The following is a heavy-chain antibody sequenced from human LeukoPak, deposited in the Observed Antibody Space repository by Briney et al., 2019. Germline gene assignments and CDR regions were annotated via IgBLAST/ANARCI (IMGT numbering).Heavy chain of an antibody. CDR1: GFTFDDYG. CDR2: INWNGGNT. Sequence: PGGSLRLSCAASGFTFDDYGMSWVRQAPGKGLEWVSGINWNGGNTGYADSVKGRFTISRDNAKNSLYLQMNSLRAEDTALYYCARDRVLLWFGEYMTIFGYWGQGTLVTVSS. CDR3: ARDRVLLWFGEYMTIFGY. J-gene: IGHJ4*02. V-gene: IGHV3-20*04. D-gene: IGHD3-10*01.